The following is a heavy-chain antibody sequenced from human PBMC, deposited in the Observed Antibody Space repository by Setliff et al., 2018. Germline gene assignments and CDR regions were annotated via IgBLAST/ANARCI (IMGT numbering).Heavy chain of an antibody. CDR3: ARGRMRGSCSGPSCTYDPFDI. D-gene: IGHD2-2*01. J-gene: IGHJ3*02. V-gene: IGHV4-34*01. CDR2: IYHSGSS. Sequence: SETLSLTCTVYGGSFSDYYWGWIRQPPGKGLEWIGSIYHSGSSYYNPSLRSRVTISVDTSKKQFSLILRSVTAADTAVYYCARGRMRGSCSGPSCTYDPFDIWGQGTPVTVSS. CDR1: GGSFSDYY.